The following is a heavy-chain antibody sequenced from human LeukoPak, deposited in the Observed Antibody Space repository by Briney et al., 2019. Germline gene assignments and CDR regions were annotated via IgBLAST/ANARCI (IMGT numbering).Heavy chain of an antibody. J-gene: IGHJ5*02. CDR1: GYTFTGYY. CDR3: ARDLGKRYSGSYPNWFDP. CDR2: INPNSGGT. D-gene: IGHD1-26*01. Sequence: ASVKVSCKASGYTFTGYYMHWVRQAPGQGLEWMGRINPNSGGTNYAQKFQGRVTMTRDTSISTAYMELSRLRSDDTAVYYCARDLGKRYSGSYPNWFDPWGQGTLVTVSS. V-gene: IGHV1-2*06.